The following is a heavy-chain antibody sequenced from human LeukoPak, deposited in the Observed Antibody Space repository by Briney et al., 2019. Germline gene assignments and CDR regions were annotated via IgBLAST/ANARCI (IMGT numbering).Heavy chain of an antibody. D-gene: IGHD6-6*01. V-gene: IGHV3-30*02. CDR1: GFTFSSYG. CDR2: IRYDGSNK. CDR3: AKKNLRTSGKAVSSSGWFDP. J-gene: IGHJ5*02. Sequence: GGSLRLSCAASGFTFSSYGMHWVRQAPGKGLEWVAFIRYDGSNKYYADSVKGRFTISRDNSKNTLYLQMNSLRAEDTAVYYCAKKNLRTSGKAVSSSGWFDPWGQGTLVTVSS.